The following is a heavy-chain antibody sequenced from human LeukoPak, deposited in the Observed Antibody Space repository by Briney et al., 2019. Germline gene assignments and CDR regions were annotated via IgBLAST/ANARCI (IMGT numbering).Heavy chain of an antibody. J-gene: IGHJ6*03. Sequence: ASVTVSCKASGYTFTGYYMHWVRQAPGQGLEWMGWINPNSGGTNYAQTFQGRVTMTRDTSISTAYMEVSRLRSDDTAVYYCARVRDGVLMSGGQQYYYFYYMDVWGKGTTVTISS. CDR3: ARVRDGVLMSGGQQYYYFYYMDV. CDR2: INPNSGGT. D-gene: IGHD2-8*01. V-gene: IGHV1-2*02. CDR1: GYTFTGYY.